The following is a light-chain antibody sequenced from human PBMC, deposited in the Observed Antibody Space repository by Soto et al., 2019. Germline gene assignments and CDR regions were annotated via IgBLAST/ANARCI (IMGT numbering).Light chain of an antibody. CDR1: QSVSSY. Sequence: EIVLTQSPATLSLSPGERATLSCRASQSVSSYLAWYQQKPGQAPRLLIYDASNRATGIPARFSGSGSGTDFTLTISSLEPEDFAVYYCQQRSNWPPTWTFGQGRRLEIK. J-gene: IGKJ5*01. V-gene: IGKV3-11*01. CDR2: DAS. CDR3: QQRSNWPPTWT.